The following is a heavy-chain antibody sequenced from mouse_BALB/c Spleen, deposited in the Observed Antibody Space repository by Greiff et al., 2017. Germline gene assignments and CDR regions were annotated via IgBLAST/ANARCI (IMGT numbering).Heavy chain of an antibody. D-gene: IGHD1-2*01. J-gene: IGHJ4*01. CDR1: GYAFSSYW. CDR3: AGAFHIPRLRAMDY. V-gene: IGHV1-80*01. Sequence: QVQLQQSGAELVRPGSSVKISCKASGYAFSSYWMNWVKQRPGQGLEWIGQIYPGDGDTNYNGKFKGKATLTADKSSSTAYMQLSSLTSEDSAVYFCAGAFHIPRLRAMDYWGQGTSVTVSS. CDR2: IYPGDGDT.